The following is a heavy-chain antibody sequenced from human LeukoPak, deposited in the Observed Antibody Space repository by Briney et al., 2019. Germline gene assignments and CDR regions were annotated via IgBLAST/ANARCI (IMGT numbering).Heavy chain of an antibody. CDR3: ARGRGGDGYNWLCYFDY. Sequence: GRSLRLSCAASGFTFSTYAMHWVRQAPGKGLEWVAVISYDGSNKYYADSVKGRFTISRDNSKNTLYLQMNSLRSEDTAVYYCARGRGGDGYNWLCYFDYWGQGTLVTVSS. CDR2: ISYDGSNK. CDR1: GFTFSTYA. J-gene: IGHJ4*02. D-gene: IGHD5-24*01. V-gene: IGHV3-30-3*01.